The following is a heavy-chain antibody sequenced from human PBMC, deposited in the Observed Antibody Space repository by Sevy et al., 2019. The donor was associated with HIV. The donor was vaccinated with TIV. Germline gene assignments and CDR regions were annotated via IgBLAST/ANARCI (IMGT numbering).Heavy chain of an antibody. CDR2: INSDGSST. D-gene: IGHD1-26*01. CDR1: GFTFSSYW. CDR3: ARGPRSYSAYYFDY. Sequence: GGSLRLSCAASGFTFSSYWMHWVRQAPGKGLVWVSRINSDGSSTSYADSVKGRFTNSRDNAKNTLYLQMNSLRAEDTAVYYCARGPRSYSAYYFDYWGQGPLVTVSS. V-gene: IGHV3-74*01. J-gene: IGHJ4*02.